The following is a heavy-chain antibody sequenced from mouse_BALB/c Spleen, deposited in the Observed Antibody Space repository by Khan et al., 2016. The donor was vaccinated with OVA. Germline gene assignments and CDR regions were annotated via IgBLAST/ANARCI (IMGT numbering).Heavy chain of an antibody. CDR2: INPKNGGT. V-gene: IGHV1-18*01. J-gene: IGHJ4*01. D-gene: IGHD3-3*01. CDR3: ARDAGRY. CDR1: GYTFPEYT. Sequence: EVQLQQSGPELVKPGASVKISCKTSGYTFPEYTVHWVKQSLGKSLDWIGVINPKNGGTAYNQKFKGKATLTVDKSSRTAYMEFRSLTSEDSAIYYCARDAGRYWGQGTSVTVAS.